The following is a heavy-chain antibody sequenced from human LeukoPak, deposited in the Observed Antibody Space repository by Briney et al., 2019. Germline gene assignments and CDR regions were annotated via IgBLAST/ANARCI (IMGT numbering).Heavy chain of an antibody. Sequence: SETLSLTCTVSGGSISSSSYYWGWIRQPPGKGLEWIGSIYYSGSTYYNPSLKSRVTISVDTSKNQFSLQLNSVTPEDTAVYYCARGRSGSYGAPDAFDIWGQGTMVTVSS. CDR1: GGSISSSSYY. D-gene: IGHD1-26*01. CDR2: IYYSGST. V-gene: IGHV4-39*01. J-gene: IGHJ3*02. CDR3: ARGRSGSYGAPDAFDI.